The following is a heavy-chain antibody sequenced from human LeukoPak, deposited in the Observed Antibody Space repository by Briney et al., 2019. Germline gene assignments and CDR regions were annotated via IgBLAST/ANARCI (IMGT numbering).Heavy chain of an antibody. CDR1: GFTFSSYG. CDR2: ISYDGSNK. CDR3: AKDRKPVMVRGVMGY. J-gene: IGHJ4*02. V-gene: IGHV3-30*18. D-gene: IGHD3-10*01. Sequence: GRSLRLSCAASGFTFSSYGMHWVRQAPGKGLEWVAVISYDGSNKYYADSVKGRFTISRDNSKNTLYLQMNSLRAEDTAVYYCAKDRKPVMVRGVMGYWGQGTLVTVSS.